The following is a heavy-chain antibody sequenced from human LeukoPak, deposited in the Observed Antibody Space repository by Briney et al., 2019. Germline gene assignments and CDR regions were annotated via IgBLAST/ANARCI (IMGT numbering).Heavy chain of an antibody. CDR1: GFAFSSYA. Sequence: GGSLRLSCAASGFAFSSYAMHWVRQAPGKGLEWVAVISYDGSNKYYADSVKGRFTISRDNAKNSLYLQMNSLRAEDTAVYYCARDFAAGTAYWGQGTLVTVSS. CDR2: ISYDGSNK. D-gene: IGHD6-13*01. V-gene: IGHV3-30-3*01. CDR3: ARDFAAGTAY. J-gene: IGHJ4*02.